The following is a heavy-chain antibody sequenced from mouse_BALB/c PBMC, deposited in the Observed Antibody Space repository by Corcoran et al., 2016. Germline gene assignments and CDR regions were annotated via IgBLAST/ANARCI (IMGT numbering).Heavy chain of an antibody. CDR1: GYTFTNYG. Sequence: QIQLVQSGPALKKPGETVKISCRASGYTFTNYGMNWVKQAPGKGLKWMGWINTYTGEPTYADDFKGRFAFSFETSASTAYLQINHLKNEDTATYFCAREPYAMDYWGQGTSVTVSS. J-gene: IGHJ4*01. V-gene: IGHV9-3-1*01. CDR2: INTYTGEP. D-gene: IGHD6-1*01. CDR3: AREPYAMDY.